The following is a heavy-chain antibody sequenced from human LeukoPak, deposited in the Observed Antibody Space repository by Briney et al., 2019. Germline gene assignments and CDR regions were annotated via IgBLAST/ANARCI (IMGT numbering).Heavy chain of an antibody. CDR3: AKDSTIGGYYFDY. CDR2: LYYSGST. D-gene: IGHD3-10*01. Sequence: PSETLSLTCTVSGGSISSYYWSWIRQPPGRGLEWIGSLYYSGSTNYNPSLTSRVTISVDTSKNQFSLKVTSVTAADTAVYFCAKDSTIGGYYFDYWGQGTLVTVSS. CDR1: GGSISSYY. V-gene: IGHV4-59*01. J-gene: IGHJ4*02.